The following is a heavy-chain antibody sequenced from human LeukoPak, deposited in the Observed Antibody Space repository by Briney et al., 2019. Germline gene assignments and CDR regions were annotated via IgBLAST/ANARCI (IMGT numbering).Heavy chain of an antibody. V-gene: IGHV4-61*02. Sequence: SETLSLTCTVSGGSISSGSYYWTWIRQPAGKGLEWIGRIYSSGSTNYNPSLKSRVTISVDTSKNQFSLKLSSVTAADTAVYYCARASYQDRLVPAAMRQSYYMNVWGKGTTVTISS. J-gene: IGHJ6*03. D-gene: IGHD2-2*01. CDR3: ARASYQDRLVPAAMRQSYYMNV. CDR1: GGSISSGSYY. CDR2: IYSSGST.